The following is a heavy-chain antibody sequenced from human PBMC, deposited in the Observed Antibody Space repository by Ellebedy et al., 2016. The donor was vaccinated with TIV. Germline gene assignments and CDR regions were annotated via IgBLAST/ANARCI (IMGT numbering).Heavy chain of an antibody. J-gene: IGHJ2*01. V-gene: IGHV3-7*04. CDR3: ARAGPTWHFDL. D-gene: IGHD4-17*01. CDR2: IKEDGSDQ. Sequence: GESLKISCAASGFTFSTYWMYWVRQAPGKGLEWVASIKEDGSDQYYVDSVKGRFPISRDNAKNSLYLQMNSLRAEDTAVYYCARAGPTWHFDLWGRGTLVTVSS. CDR1: GFTFSTYW.